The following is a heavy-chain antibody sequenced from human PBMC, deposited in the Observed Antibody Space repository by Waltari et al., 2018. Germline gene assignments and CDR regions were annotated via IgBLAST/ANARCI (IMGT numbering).Heavy chain of an antibody. J-gene: IGHJ5*02. CDR3: ATMATINWFDP. Sequence: QVQLQESGPGLVKPSQTLSLTCIVSGGSISNGELYWSWIRPPPGKGLAGLGHISSNGAAYYTPSLKGRVSLSVDTSKNLFSLNLSSVTAADTALYYCATMATINWFDPWGQGTLVSVSS. CDR2: ISSNGAA. D-gene: IGHD5-12*01. V-gene: IGHV4-30-4*08. CDR1: GGSISNGELY.